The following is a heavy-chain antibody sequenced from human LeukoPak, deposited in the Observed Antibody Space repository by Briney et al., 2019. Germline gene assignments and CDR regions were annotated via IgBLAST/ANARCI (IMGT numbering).Heavy chain of an antibody. CDR2: ISGSGGST. CDR1: GFTFSSYA. J-gene: IGHJ4*02. V-gene: IGHV3-23*01. CDR3: AKFLPTHIVVANYYFDY. D-gene: IGHD2-21*01. Sequence: GGSLRLSCAASGFTFSSYAMSWVRQAPGKGLDWVSAISGSGGSTYYADSVKGRFTISRDNSKNTLYLQMNSLRAEDTAVYYCAKFLPTHIVVANYYFDYWGQGTLVTVSS.